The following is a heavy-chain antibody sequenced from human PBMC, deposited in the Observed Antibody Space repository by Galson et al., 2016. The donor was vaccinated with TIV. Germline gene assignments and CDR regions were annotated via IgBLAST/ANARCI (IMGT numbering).Heavy chain of an antibody. CDR1: GYSFTSYY. CDR3: ARGVSTGPGWLDR. CDR2: IDPRDSYI. D-gene: IGHD5/OR15-5a*01. J-gene: IGHJ5*02. Sequence: QSGAEVKKPGESLRISCKGSGYSFTSYYIIWVRQMPGKGLEWMGRIDPRDSYINYSPSFQGHVTISSDKSISTAYLQWKNLKASDSARYYCARGVSTGPGWLDRWGPGTPVTVSS. V-gene: IGHV5-10-1*01.